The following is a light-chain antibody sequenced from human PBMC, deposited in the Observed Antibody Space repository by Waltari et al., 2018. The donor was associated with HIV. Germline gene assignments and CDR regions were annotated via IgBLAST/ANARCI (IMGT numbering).Light chain of an antibody. V-gene: IGLV1-44*01. Sequence: QSVLTQPPSASGTPGQRVTISCSGSNSNIGRYTVDWYQQFPGTAPKLLIYSNEQRPSGVPDRFSGSKSGTSASLAISGLQSEDEADYYCAAWDDSLNGYVFGSGTKVTVL. J-gene: IGLJ1*01. CDR3: AAWDDSLNGYV. CDR2: SNE. CDR1: NSNIGRYT.